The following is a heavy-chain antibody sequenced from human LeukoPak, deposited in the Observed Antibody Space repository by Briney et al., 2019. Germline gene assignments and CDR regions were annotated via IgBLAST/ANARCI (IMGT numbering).Heavy chain of an antibody. J-gene: IGHJ6*02. V-gene: IGHV3-23*01. CDR3: AKDLDGVPPYGMDV. CDR1: GFTFSIYA. CDR2: ISGSGGST. D-gene: IGHD3-10*01. Sequence: GGSLRLSCAASGFTFSIYAMSWVRQAPGKGLEWVSAISGSGGSTYYADSVKGRFTISRDNSKNTLFLQMNSLRAEDTAIYYCAKDLDGVPPYGMDVWGQGTTVSVSS.